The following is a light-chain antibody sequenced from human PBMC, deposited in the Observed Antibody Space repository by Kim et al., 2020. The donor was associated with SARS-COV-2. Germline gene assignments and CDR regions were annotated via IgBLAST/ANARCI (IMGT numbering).Light chain of an antibody. J-gene: IGKJ1*01. CDR3: QQCQGAPWT. V-gene: IGKV1-27*01. Sequence: ASVGDRVTFTCRASQGISNYLAWYQQKPVKVPKLLIYAASALQSGVPSRFSGSGSGTDFTLTITSLQPEDVAVYYCQQCQGAPWTFGRGTKVEIK. CDR1: QGISNY. CDR2: AAS.